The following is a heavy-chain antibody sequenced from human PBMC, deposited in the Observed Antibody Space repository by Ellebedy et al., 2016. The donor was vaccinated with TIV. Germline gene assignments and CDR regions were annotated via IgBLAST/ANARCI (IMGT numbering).Heavy chain of an antibody. CDR1: GYNFANYW. D-gene: IGHD6-19*01. CDR2: IYPGDSDT. CDR3: ASRSGSLAFDV. J-gene: IGHJ3*01. V-gene: IGHV5-51*01. Sequence: GESLKISCQTSGYNFANYWIGWVRQMPGKGLEWMGIIYPGDSDTRYSPSFQGRVTISADQSISTAYLQWSRLKASDTAMYYCASRSGSLAFDVWGQGTIVTVSS.